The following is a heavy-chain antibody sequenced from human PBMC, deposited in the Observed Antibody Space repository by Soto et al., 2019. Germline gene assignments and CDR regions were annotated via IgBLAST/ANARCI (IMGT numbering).Heavy chain of an antibody. V-gene: IGHV3-23*01. CDR2: ISGSGGNT. Sequence: EVQLLESGGDLVQPGGSLRLSCAASGLIFSDYAMSWVRQAPGKGLECVAGISGSGGNTFYADSVKGRFTISRDNSKNTLSLHMNSPRVGDTAVYFCANDRCCIVGPVDYWAHGTLVTVSS. CDR1: GLIFSDYA. D-gene: IGHD1-26*01. J-gene: IGHJ4*01. CDR3: ANDRCCIVGPVDY.